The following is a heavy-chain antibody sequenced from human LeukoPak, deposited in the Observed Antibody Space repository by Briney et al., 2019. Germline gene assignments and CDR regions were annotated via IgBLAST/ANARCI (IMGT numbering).Heavy chain of an antibody. J-gene: IGHJ3*02. V-gene: IGHV1-24*01. D-gene: IGHD6-13*01. CDR1: GYTLTELS. Sequence: ASVKVPCKVSGYTLTELSMHWVRQAPGKGLEWMGGFDPEDGETIYAQKFQGRVTMTEDTSTDTAYMELSSLRSEDTAVYYCATPPSRGIAAAGYGVRHAFDIWGQGTMVTVSS. CDR2: FDPEDGET. CDR3: ATPPSRGIAAAGYGVRHAFDI.